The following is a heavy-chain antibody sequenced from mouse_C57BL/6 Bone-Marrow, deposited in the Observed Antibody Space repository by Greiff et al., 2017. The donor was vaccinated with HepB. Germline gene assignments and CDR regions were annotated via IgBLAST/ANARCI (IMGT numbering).Heavy chain of an antibody. D-gene: IGHD2-4*01. J-gene: IGHJ2*01. V-gene: IGHV5-17*01. CDR2: ISSGSSTI. Sequence: EVQLMESGGGLVKPGGSLKLSCAASGFTFSDYGMHWVRQAPEKGLEWVAYISSGSSTIYYADTVKGRFTISRDNAKNTLFLQMTSLRSEDTAMYYCAITYDYDVGYWGQGTTLTVSS. CDR3: AITYDYDVGY. CDR1: GFTFSDYG.